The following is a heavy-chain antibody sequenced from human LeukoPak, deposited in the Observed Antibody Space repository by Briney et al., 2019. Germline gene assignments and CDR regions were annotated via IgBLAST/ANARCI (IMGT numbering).Heavy chain of an antibody. CDR2: IIPIFGTA. CDR1: GGTFSSYA. CDR3: ARAGSWRHFDY. D-gene: IGHD6-13*01. V-gene: IGHV1-69*05. Sequence: VASVKVSCKASGGTFSSYAISWVRQAPGQGLEWMGGIIPIFGTANYAQKFQGRVTITTDESTSTAYMELSSLRPEDTAVYYCARAGSWRHFDYWGQGTLVTVSS. J-gene: IGHJ4*02.